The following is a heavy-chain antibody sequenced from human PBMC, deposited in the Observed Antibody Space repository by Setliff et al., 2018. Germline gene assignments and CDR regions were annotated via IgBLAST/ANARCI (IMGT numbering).Heavy chain of an antibody. J-gene: IGHJ4*02. D-gene: IGHD1-26*01. V-gene: IGHV3-23*01. CDR1: GFTFSNAW. Sequence: PGGSLRLSCAASGFTFSNAWMSWVRQAPGKGLEWVSSISGSGGSTYYADSVKGRFTISRDNSNNALYLQMNSLRAEDTAIYYCAKGGYSGSHYFDYWGQGTLVTVSS. CDR2: ISGSGGST. CDR3: AKGGYSGSHYFDY.